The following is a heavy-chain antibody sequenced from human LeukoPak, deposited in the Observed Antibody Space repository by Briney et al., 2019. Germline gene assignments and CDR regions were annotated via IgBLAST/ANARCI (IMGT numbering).Heavy chain of an antibody. Sequence: PSETLSLTCTVSGGSISSYYWSWIRQPAGKGLEWIGRIYTSGSTNYNPSLKSRVTMSVDTSKNQFSLKLSSVTAADTAVYYCARDSITMVRGPNWFDPWGQGTLATVSS. CDR3: ARDSITMVRGPNWFDP. CDR1: GGSISSYY. J-gene: IGHJ5*02. CDR2: IYTSGST. V-gene: IGHV4-4*07. D-gene: IGHD3-10*01.